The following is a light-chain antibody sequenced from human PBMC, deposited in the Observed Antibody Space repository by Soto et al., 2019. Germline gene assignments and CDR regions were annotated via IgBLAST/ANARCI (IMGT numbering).Light chain of an antibody. Sequence: DIQMTQFPPTLSASIGDRVTITCRASQTISRSLAWYQQKPGKAPKLLIYKASTLETGVPSRFSGSGSGTEFTLTISSLQPDDFATYYCQQYYSYSPYTFGQWTRLEI. J-gene: IGKJ2*01. CDR1: QTISRS. CDR2: KAS. CDR3: QQYYSYSPYT. V-gene: IGKV1-5*03.